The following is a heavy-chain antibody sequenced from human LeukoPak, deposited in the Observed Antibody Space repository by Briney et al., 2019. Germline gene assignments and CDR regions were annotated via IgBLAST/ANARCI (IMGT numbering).Heavy chain of an antibody. Sequence: SETLSLTCTVSGGSISSSSYYWGWIRRPPGKGLEWIGSIYYSGSTYYNPSLKSRVTISVDTSKNQFSLKLSSVTAADTAVYYCARRKQQLAFDYWGQGTLVTVSS. CDR1: GGSISSSSYY. CDR3: ARRKQQLAFDY. CDR2: IYYSGST. V-gene: IGHV4-39*01. D-gene: IGHD6-13*01. J-gene: IGHJ4*02.